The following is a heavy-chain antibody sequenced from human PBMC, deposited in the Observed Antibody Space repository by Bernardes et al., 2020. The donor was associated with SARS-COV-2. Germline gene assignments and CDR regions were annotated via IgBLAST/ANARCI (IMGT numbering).Heavy chain of an antibody. J-gene: IGHJ4*02. D-gene: IGHD4-17*01. CDR2: IYDTGSA. CDR3: ARGGPYGDNYYDY. V-gene: IGHV4-59*13. Sequence: SEPLSLMCTVSGGSISNYFWSWMRQPPGKGLEWIAHIYDTGSATYNPSLKSRVIISVDTSKNQFSLRLSSVTTADTAVYYCARGGPYGDNYYDYWGQGTLVSGSS. CDR1: GGSISNYF.